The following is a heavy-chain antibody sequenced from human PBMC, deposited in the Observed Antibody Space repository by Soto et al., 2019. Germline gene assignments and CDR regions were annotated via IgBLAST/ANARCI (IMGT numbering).Heavy chain of an antibody. V-gene: IGHV3-30-3*01. CDR2: ISYDGSNK. CDR1: GFTFSSYA. J-gene: IGHJ4*02. D-gene: IGHD2-2*01. Sequence: QVQLVESGGGVVQPGRSLRLSCAASGFTFSSYAMHWVRQAPGKGLEWVAVISYDGSNKYYADSVKGRFTISRDNFKNTLYLQMNSLRAEDTAVYYCARADLGYCISTSCSVDYWGQGTLVTVSS. CDR3: ARADLGYCISTSCSVDY.